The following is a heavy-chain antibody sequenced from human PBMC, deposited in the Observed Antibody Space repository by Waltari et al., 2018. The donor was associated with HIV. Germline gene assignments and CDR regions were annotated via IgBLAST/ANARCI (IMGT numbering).Heavy chain of an antibody. CDR2: ISNNGHST. J-gene: IGHJ6*02. Sequence: EVQLVESGGGLVQPGGSLRLSCAASGFTFSSYAMHWVRQAPGKGLEYVSAISNNGHSTYYADSVKGRFTISRDNSKNTLNLQMSSLRAEDTAVYYCVKEGGYCSGGRCYYYGMDVWGQGTTVTV. V-gene: IGHV3-64D*06. CDR1: GFTFSSYA. CDR3: VKEGGYCSGGRCYYYGMDV. D-gene: IGHD2-15*01.